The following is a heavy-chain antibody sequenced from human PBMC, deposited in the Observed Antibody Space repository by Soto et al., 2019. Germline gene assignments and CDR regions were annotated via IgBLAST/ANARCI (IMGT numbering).Heavy chain of an antibody. Sequence: QVQLVQSGAEMQQPGASVKLSCQASGYIFIHCFMHWVRQAPGQGLEWMGGINPSSGTTPYSHKFQGRVTVTRDTSTSTVYIEVSSLGSGDTAMYYCARSLGETTSLFDYWGQGSLVTVSA. CDR2: INPSSGTT. CDR1: GYIFIHCF. CDR3: ARSLGETTSLFDY. J-gene: IGHJ4*02. D-gene: IGHD1-26*01. V-gene: IGHV1-46*01.